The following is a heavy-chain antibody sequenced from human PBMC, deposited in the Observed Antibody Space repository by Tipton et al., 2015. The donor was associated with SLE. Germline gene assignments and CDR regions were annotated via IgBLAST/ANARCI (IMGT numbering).Heavy chain of an antibody. CDR2: ISAYNGNT. V-gene: IGHV1-18*01. CDR3: PSPVYSSWNYYYYGMVV. J-gene: IGHJ6*02. CDR1: GYTFTSYG. Sequence: QLVQSGAEVKKPGASVKVSCKASGYTFTSYGISWVRQAPGQGLEWMGWISAYNGNTKYAQELQGRVTMTTDTSTSPAYMELRSLRSDDPAVYYCPSPVYSSWNYYYYGMVVWGQGPTVAVPS. D-gene: IGHD6-13*01.